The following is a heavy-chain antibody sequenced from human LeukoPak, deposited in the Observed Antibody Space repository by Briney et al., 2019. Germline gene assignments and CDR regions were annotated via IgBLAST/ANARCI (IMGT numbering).Heavy chain of an antibody. D-gene: IGHD3-22*01. CDR3: ASLMKLTMIVVVRGGDDAFDI. J-gene: IGHJ3*02. Sequence: NPSQTLSLTCTVSGGSISSGGYYWSCIRQHPGKGLEWIGYIYYSGSTYYNPSLESRVTISVDTSKNQFSLKLSSVTAADTAVYYCASLMKLTMIVVVRGGDDAFDIWGQGTMVTVSS. CDR1: GGSISSGGYY. CDR2: IYYSGST. V-gene: IGHV4-31*03.